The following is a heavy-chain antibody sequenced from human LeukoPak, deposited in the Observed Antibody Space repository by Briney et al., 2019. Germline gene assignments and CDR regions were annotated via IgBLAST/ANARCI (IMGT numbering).Heavy chain of an antibody. J-gene: IGHJ4*02. V-gene: IGHV4-34*01. CDR3: ARGLDGKWLRWGSNY. CDR1: GGSFSGYY. CDR2: INHSGST. Sequence: SETLSLTCAVYGGSFSGYYWSWIRQPPGKGLEWIGEINHSGSTNYNPSLKSRVTISVDTSKNQFSLKLSSVTAADTAVYYCARGLDGKWLRWGSNYWGQGTLVTVSS. D-gene: IGHD5-12*01.